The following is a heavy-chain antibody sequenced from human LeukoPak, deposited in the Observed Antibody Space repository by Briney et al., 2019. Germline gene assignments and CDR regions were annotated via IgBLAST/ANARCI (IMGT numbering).Heavy chain of an antibody. CDR3: AKDKRSGSYFLYYYYGMDV. J-gene: IGHJ6*02. V-gene: IGHV3-23*01. D-gene: IGHD3-10*01. Sequence: GPSLRLSCAASGFTFSSYAMSWVRQAPGEGLEWVSAISGSGGSTYSADSVQGRFTISRDNSKNTMYLQINSLRAEDTAVYYCAKDKRSGSYFLYYYYGMDVWGQGTTVTVSS. CDR2: ISGSGGST. CDR1: GFTFSSYA.